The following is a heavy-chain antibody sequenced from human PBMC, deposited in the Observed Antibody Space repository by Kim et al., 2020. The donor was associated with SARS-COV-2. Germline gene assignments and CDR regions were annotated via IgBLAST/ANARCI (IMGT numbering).Heavy chain of an antibody. CDR1: GFTFSNYR. J-gene: IGHJ6*02. V-gene: IGHV3-48*02. CDR3: AAYLVRGPLITTVHSYCMDV. Sequence: GGSLRLSCAASGFTFSNYRINWVRQAPGKGLEWVAYINTDSTATYYGDSVKGRFTISRDNAKNSAFLQMNSLRDEDSALYYCAAYLVRGPLITTVHSYCMDVWGPGTTVRVSS. D-gene: IGHD3-10*01. CDR2: INTDSTAT.